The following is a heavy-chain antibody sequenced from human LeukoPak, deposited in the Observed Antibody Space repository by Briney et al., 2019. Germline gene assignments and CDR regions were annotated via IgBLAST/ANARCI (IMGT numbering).Heavy chain of an antibody. CDR1: GFTLRNYW. J-gene: IGHJ4*02. Sequence: GGSLRLSCAASGFTLRNYWMHWVRQAPGKGLVWVSRINSDGSSTSYADSVKGRFTISRDNAKNTLFLQMNSLRAEDTAVYYCARGGGYTYEAFDYWGQGNLVTVSS. D-gene: IGHD5-18*01. CDR3: ARGGGYTYEAFDY. CDR2: INSDGSST. V-gene: IGHV3-74*01.